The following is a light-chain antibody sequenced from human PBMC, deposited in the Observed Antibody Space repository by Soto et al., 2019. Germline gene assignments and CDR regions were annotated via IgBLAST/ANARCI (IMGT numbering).Light chain of an antibody. V-gene: IGKV1-13*02. CDR2: DAS. Sequence: IQLTQSPSSLSASVGDRVTITCRAGQDIGSALAWYQQRPGKAPKLLLYDASNLEAGVPSRFSGSGSGTDFTLTISSLRPEDFATYYCQQSDGIPLTFGEGTKVQIK. CDR3: QQSDGIPLT. CDR1: QDIGSA. J-gene: IGKJ4*01.